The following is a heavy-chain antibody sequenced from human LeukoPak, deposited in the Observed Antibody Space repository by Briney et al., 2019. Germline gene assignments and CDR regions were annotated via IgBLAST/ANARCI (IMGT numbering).Heavy chain of an antibody. CDR2: ISYDGSNK. D-gene: IGHD6-13*01. CDR3: ARDPEAAGGQGPSYYFDY. V-gene: IGHV3-30*01. Sequence: LSGGSLRLSCAASGFTFSSYAMHWVRQAPGKGLEWVAVISYDGSNKYYADSVKGRFTISRDNSKNTLYLQMNSLRAEDTAVCYCARDPEAAGGQGPSYYFDYWGQGTLVTVSS. J-gene: IGHJ4*02. CDR1: GFTFSSYA.